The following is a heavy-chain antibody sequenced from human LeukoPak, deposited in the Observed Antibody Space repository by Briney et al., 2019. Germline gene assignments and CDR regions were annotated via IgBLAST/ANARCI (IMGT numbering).Heavy chain of an antibody. CDR3: ARIPIVLITSGGY. V-gene: IGHV3-53*01. J-gene: IGHJ4*02. CDR2: IYSDGST. D-gene: IGHD3-22*01. Sequence: GGSLRLSCAASGFTVSSNYMTWVRQAPGKGLEWLSVIYSDGSTYYADSVKGRFTISRDNSKNTLYLQMNSLRAEDTAVYYCARIPIVLITSGGYWGQGTLVTVSS. CDR1: GFTVSSNY.